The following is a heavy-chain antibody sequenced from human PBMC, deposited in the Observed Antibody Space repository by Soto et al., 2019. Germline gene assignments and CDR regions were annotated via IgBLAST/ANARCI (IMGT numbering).Heavy chain of an antibody. CDR1: GFTFSSYE. J-gene: IGHJ6*02. V-gene: IGHV3-48*03. D-gene: IGHD2-21*02. CDR3: ASQSMVTNYYYYGMDV. Sequence: GGSLRLSCAASGFTFSSYEMNWVRQAPGKGLEWVSYISSSGSTIYYADSVKGRFTISRDNAKNSLYLQMNSLRAEDTAVYYCASQSMVTNYYYYGMDVWGQGTTVTVSS. CDR2: ISSSGSTI.